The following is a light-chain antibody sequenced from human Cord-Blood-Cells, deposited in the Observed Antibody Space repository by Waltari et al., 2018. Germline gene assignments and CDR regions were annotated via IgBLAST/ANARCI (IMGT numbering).Light chain of an antibody. CDR1: PSLGSL. V-gene: IGKV1-5*01. J-gene: IGKJ1*01. CDR3: QQYNSYPWT. CDR2: DAF. Sequence: DIQMTQSPSTLSASVGDRVTITCRASPSLGSLLAWYQLKPGKAPKLLIYDAFSVESGVASRFSGSGSGTEFTLTISSLQPDDFATYYCQQYNSYPWTFGQGTKLEIK.